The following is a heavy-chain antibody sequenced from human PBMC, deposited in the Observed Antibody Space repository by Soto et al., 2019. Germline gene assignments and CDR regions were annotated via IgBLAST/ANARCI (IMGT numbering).Heavy chain of an antibody. D-gene: IGHD6-19*01. CDR3: SSSLMQGLVLPFYYYYYGMDV. CDR2: IIPIFGTA. CDR1: GGTFSSYA. Sequence: QVQLVQSGAEVKKPGSSVKVSCKASGGTFSSYAISWVRQAPGQGLEWMGGIIPIFGTANYAQKFQGRVKITADKSTSTAYMELSSLRSEDTAVYYCSSSLMQGLVLPFYYYYYGMDVWGQGTTVTVSS. J-gene: IGHJ6*02. V-gene: IGHV1-69*06.